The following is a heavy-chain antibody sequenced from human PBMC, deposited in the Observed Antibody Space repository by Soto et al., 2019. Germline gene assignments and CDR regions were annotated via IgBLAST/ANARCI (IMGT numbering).Heavy chain of an antibody. D-gene: IGHD3-16*01. Sequence: VQLLESGGGLVKPGGSLTLSCAASGFTLSLYTINWVRQAPGKGLEWVSSLGVSDDRFYADSVKGRFTISRDNAKNSLYLEMHGLRAEDTAVYYCARLTGITEIAPMEADNWGQGALVTVSS. J-gene: IGHJ4*02. V-gene: IGHV3-21*01. CDR1: GFTLSLYT. CDR3: ARLTGITEIAPMEADN. CDR2: LGVSDDR.